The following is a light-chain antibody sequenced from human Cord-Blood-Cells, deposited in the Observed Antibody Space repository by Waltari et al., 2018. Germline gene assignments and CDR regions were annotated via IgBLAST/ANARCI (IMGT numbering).Light chain of an antibody. Sequence: DIVMTQSPLSLPVTPGEPASISCRSSQCLLHSNGYNYLDWYLQTPGQSPQLLIYLGSTRASGVPDRFSGSGSGTDFTLNISRVEAEDVGVYYCMQALQTPYTFGQGTKLEIK. CDR3: MQALQTPYT. CDR1: QCLLHSNGYNY. V-gene: IGKV2-28*01. CDR2: LGS. J-gene: IGKJ2*01.